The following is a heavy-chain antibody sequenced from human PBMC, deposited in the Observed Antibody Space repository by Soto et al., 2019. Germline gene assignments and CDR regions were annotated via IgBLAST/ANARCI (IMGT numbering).Heavy chain of an antibody. CDR3: AGDYYDSSGYSPGDYYYGMDV. CDR1: GYSFTSYW. V-gene: IGHV5-10-1*01. CDR2: IDPSDSYT. Sequence: GESLKISCKGSGYSFTSYWISWVRQMPGKGLEWMGRIDPSDSYTNYSPSFQGHVTISADKSISTAYLQWSSLKASDTAMYDFAGDYYDSSGYSPGDYYYGMDVRGQGTTVTVSS. J-gene: IGHJ6*02. D-gene: IGHD3-22*01.